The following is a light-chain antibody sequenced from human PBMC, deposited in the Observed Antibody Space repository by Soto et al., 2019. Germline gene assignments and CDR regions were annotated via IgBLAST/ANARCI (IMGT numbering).Light chain of an antibody. CDR3: QQYNNWPLT. CDR2: RAF. Sequence: GMTQSPATLSLSLGERATLSCMASLSVSSDLAWYRQKPGQAPRLLIYRAFTRATGIPARFSGSGFGTDFTLAISSLQSEDFAVYYCQQYNNWPLTFGGGTKVDIK. V-gene: IGKV3-15*01. J-gene: IGKJ4*01. CDR1: LSVSSD.